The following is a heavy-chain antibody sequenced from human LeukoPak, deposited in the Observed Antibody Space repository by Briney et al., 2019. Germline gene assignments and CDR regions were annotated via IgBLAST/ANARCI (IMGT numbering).Heavy chain of an antibody. V-gene: IGHV3-23*01. CDR2: INNNGAST. Sequence: PGGSLRLSCAASGFTFSSYAMSWVRQAPGKGLEWVSVINNNGASTYYADSVKGRFTISRVNSKNTLYPQLYSPRAEDTAVYYCARSYCSSVSCSIDYWGRGALVTVSS. CDR3: ARSYCSSVSCSIDY. CDR1: GFTFSSYA. D-gene: IGHD2-2*01. J-gene: IGHJ4*02.